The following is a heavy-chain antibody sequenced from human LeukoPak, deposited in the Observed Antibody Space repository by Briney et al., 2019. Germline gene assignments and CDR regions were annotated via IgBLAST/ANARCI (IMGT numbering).Heavy chain of an antibody. J-gene: IGHJ3*02. CDR2: IYYSGST. V-gene: IGHV4-59*01. Sequence: SENLSLTCTVSGGSISSYYWSWIRQPPGKGLEWIGYIYYSGSTNYNPSLKSRVTISVDTSKNQFSLKLSSVTAADTAVYYCARDDYGDYVRAFDIWGQGTMVTVSS. D-gene: IGHD4-17*01. CDR3: ARDDYGDYVRAFDI. CDR1: GGSISSYY.